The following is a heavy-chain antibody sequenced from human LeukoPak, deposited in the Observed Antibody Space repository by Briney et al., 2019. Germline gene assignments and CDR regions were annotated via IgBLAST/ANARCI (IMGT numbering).Heavy chain of an antibody. CDR3: ARGRGAARLHY. V-gene: IGHV4-34*01. J-gene: IGHJ4*02. CDR1: GGSFSGYY. CDR2: IYHSGST. Sequence: SETLSLTCAVYGGSFSGYYWSWIRQPPGKGLEWIGSIYHSGSTYYNPSLKSRVTISVDTSKNQFSLKLSSVTAADTAVYYCARGRGAARLHYWGQGTLVTVSS. D-gene: IGHD6-6*01.